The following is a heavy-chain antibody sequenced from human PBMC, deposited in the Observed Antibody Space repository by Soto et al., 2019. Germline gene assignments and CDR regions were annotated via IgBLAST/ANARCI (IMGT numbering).Heavy chain of an antibody. CDR1: GDTFTGYY. V-gene: IGHV1-2*02. CDR3: ARGYDYYDSSGYYYVRWFDP. J-gene: IGHJ5*02. CDR2: INPNSGGT. D-gene: IGHD3-22*01. Sequence: ASVKVSCKASGDTFTGYYMHCVRQAPGQVLEWMGWINPNSGGTNYAQKFQGRVTMTRDTSISTAYMELSRLRSDDTAVYYCARGYDYYDSSGYYYVRWFDPWGQGTLVTVSS.